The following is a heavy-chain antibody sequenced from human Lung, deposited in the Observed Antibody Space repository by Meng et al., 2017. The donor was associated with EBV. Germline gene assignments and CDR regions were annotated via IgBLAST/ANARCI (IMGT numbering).Heavy chain of an antibody. CDR3: ARGGFGSFRLIDS. Sequence: QVQLVQSGAEVKSPGSSVKASCKASGGSFTNTAFSWVRQAPKQGLQWMGGITPMFDATESAQNFVGRVTITADKYTNTVYLELNSLTSDDTAVYYCARGGFGSFRLIDSGGPGTRVTVSS. J-gene: IGHJ4*02. D-gene: IGHD3-3*01. CDR2: ITPMFDAT. CDR1: GGSFTNTA. V-gene: IGHV1-69*06.